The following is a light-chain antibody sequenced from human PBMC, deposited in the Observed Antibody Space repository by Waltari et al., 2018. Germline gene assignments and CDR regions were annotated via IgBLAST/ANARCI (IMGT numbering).Light chain of an antibody. Sequence: QLVLTQSPSASASLGASVKLTCTLSSGHSSTIIAWLKQQPEKGPRYLMKVNSDGSHSKGDEIPDRFSGSSSGAERYLTISTVQSEDEADYYCQTGGHGTWVFGGGTKLTVL. CDR1: SGHSSTI. J-gene: IGLJ3*02. CDR2: VNSDGSH. V-gene: IGLV4-69*01. CDR3: QTGGHGTWV.